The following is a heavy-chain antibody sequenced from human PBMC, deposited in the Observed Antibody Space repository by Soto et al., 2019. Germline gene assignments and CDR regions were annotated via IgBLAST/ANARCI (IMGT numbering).Heavy chain of an antibody. CDR1: GFTFSSYW. D-gene: IGHD3-16*01. J-gene: IGHJ4*02. CDR3: ARESFSASPNFFDY. Sequence: GGSLRLSCAASGFTFSSYWMHWVRQAPGKGLVWVSRINPDGSATNYADSVKGRFTISRDHAKNSLELQMNSLRADDTALYYCARESFSASPNFFDYWGRGTQVTVSS. V-gene: IGHV3-74*01. CDR2: INPDGSAT.